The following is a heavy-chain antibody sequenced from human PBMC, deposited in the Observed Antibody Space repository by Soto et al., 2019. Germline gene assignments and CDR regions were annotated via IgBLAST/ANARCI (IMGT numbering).Heavy chain of an antibody. J-gene: IGHJ5*02. CDR3: ARHRGEGIAAAIDPFDP. D-gene: IGHD6-13*01. CDR1: GYTFTSYA. Sequence: ASVKVSCKASGYTFTSYAMRWVRQAPGQRLEWMGWINAGNGNTKYSQKFQGRVTITRDTSASTAYMELSSLRSEDTAVYYCARHRGEGIAAAIDPFDPWGQGTLVTVSS. CDR2: INAGNGNT. V-gene: IGHV1-3*01.